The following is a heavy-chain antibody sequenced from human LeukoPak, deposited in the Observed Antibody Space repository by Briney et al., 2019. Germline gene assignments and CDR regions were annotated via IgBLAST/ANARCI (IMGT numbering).Heavy chain of an antibody. CDR1: GYTFTGYY. V-gene: IGHV1-2*02. Sequence: ASVKVSCKASGYTFTGYYMHWVRQAPGQGLEWMGWINPNSGGTNYAQKFQGRVTMTRDTSISTAYMELSRLRSDDTAIYYCARDRYYYDTSGYYSAFETWGQGTMVTVSS. D-gene: IGHD3-22*01. CDR3: ARDRYYYDTSGYYSAFET. CDR2: INPNSGGT. J-gene: IGHJ3*02.